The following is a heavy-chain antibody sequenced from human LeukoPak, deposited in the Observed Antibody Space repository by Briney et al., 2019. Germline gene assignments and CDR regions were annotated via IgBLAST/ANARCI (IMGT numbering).Heavy chain of an antibody. CDR2: TNGSGGST. CDR1: GFTVSSYA. D-gene: IGHD2-15*01. CDR3: AKNGGSQCYSHLDS. V-gene: IGHV3-23*01. Sequence: GRSLRLSCAASGFTVSSYAMSWGRQAPGKGLEWVSGTNGSGGSTYYAGSVKGRFTISRDNSKNTLYLQMNSARVEDTAVYYCAKNGGSQCYSHLDSWGEGPLVTVSS. J-gene: IGHJ4*02.